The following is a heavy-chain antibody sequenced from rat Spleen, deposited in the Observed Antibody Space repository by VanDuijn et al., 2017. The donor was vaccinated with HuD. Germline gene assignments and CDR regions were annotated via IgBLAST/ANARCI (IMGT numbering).Heavy chain of an antibody. J-gene: IGHJ2*01. CDR3: TSLNYGRYY. D-gene: IGHD1-11*01. V-gene: IGHV5S13*01. CDR1: GFTFRNYG. CDR2: ISGSGGNI. Sequence: EVQLVESGGGLVQPGRSLKLSCVASGFTFRNYGMAWVRQTLTKGLEWVAFISGSGGNIHYRDSVRGRFTISRDDEKSTLYLQMDSLRSEDTATYYCTSLNYGRYYWGQGVLVTVSS.